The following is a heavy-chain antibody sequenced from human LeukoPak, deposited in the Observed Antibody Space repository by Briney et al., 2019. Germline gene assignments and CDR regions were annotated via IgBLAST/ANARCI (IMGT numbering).Heavy chain of an antibody. CDR1: GFTVSSNY. V-gene: IGHV3-53*01. D-gene: IGHD3-10*01. CDR3: ARVSSYGSGSYYHYYFDY. Sequence: PGGSLRLSCAASGFTVSSNYMSWVRQAPGKGLEWVSAIYSGGTTSYADSVKGRFTISRDNSKNTLFLQLNSLRAEDTAVYYCARVSSYGSGSYYHYYFDYWGQGTLVTVSS. J-gene: IGHJ4*02. CDR2: IYSGGTT.